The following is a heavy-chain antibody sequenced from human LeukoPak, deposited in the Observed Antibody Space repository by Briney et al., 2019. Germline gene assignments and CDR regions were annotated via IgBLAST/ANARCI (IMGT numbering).Heavy chain of an antibody. CDR3: ARARLGYYDSSGYYGCFDY. D-gene: IGHD3-22*01. Sequence: GGSLRLSCAASGFTFSSYAMHWVRQAPGKGLEWVAVISYDGSNKYYADSVKGRFTISRDNSKNTLYLQMNSLRAEDTAVYYCARARLGYYDSSGYYGCFDYWGQGTLVTVSS. CDR2: ISYDGSNK. CDR1: GFTFSSYA. V-gene: IGHV3-30*04. J-gene: IGHJ4*02.